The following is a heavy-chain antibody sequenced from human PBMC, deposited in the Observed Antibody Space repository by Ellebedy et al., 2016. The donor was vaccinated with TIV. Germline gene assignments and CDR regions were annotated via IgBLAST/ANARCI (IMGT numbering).Heavy chain of an antibody. V-gene: IGHV3-7*01. Sequence: GESLKISCTTSGFTFSTSWMDWVRQVPGKGLEWVANIKQDGSEKYYVDSVKGRFTISRDNAKNSLYLQMNSLRAEDTAVYYCAMGGGPHFDWLLAWGQGTLVTVSS. CDR3: AMGGGPHFDWLLA. D-gene: IGHD3-9*01. CDR1: GFTFSTSW. CDR2: IKQDGSEK. J-gene: IGHJ5*02.